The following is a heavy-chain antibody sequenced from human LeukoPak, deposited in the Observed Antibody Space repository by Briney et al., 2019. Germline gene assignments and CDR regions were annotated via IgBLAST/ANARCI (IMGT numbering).Heavy chain of an antibody. CDR1: TFTVASNY. CDR2: IYQGGST. J-gene: IGHJ4*02. D-gene: IGHD5-24*01. CDR3: ARVRDVYNHVFEN. V-gene: IGHV3-53*01. Sequence: GGSLRLSCAVSTFTVASNYMSWVRQTPGKGLVWVSDIYQGGSTYYSDSTKGRFTISRDISKNTLHLQMNNLRVDNTAVYYCARVRDVYNHVFENWGQGTLVTVS.